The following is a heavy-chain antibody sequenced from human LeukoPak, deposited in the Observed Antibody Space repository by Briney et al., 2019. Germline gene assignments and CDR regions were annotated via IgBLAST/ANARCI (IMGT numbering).Heavy chain of an antibody. Sequence: PGGSLRLSCATPGFTLSSNYMSRVPQAPGKGLEWVSVIYSGGSTYYADSVKGRFTISRDNSKNTLYLQMNSLRAEDTAVYYCARSIPPWGYLDYWGQGTLVTVSS. CDR2: IYSGGST. CDR1: GFTLSSNY. V-gene: IGHV3-53*01. J-gene: IGHJ4*02. D-gene: IGHD2-15*01. CDR3: ARSIPPWGYLDY.